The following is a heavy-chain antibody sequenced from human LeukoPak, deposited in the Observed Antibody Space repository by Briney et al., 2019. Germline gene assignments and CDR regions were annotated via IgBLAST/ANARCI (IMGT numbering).Heavy chain of an antibody. D-gene: IGHD6-13*01. Sequence: PSETLSLTCTVSGGSISSGAYYWSWIRQHPGKGLEWIGYIYYSASTYYNPSLKSRVTISVDTSKNQFSLKLSPVTAADAAVYYSARDIGQQLGHYYYYMHVWGKGTTVIVS. V-gene: IGHV4-31*03. CDR2: IYYSAST. CDR1: GGSISSGAYY. CDR3: ARDIGQQLGHYYYYMHV. J-gene: IGHJ6*03.